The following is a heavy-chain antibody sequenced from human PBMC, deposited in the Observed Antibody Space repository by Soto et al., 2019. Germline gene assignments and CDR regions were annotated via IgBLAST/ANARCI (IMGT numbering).Heavy chain of an antibody. D-gene: IGHD2-2*01. V-gene: IGHV3-11*01. CDR3: ARDTIVVVPAAIGDAFDI. CDR2: ISSSGSTI. J-gene: IGHJ3*02. CDR1: GFTFSDYY. Sequence: GGSLRLSCAASGFTFSDYYMSWIRQAPGKGLEWVSYISSSGSTIYYADSVKGRFTISRDNAKNSLYLQMNSLRAEDTAVYYCARDTIVVVPAAIGDAFDIWGQGTMVTVSS.